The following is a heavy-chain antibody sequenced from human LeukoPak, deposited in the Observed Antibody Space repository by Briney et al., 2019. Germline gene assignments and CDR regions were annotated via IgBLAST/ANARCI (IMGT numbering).Heavy chain of an antibody. Sequence: SETLSLTCAVYGGSFSGYYWSWIRQPPGKGLEWIGYIFYSGSTNSNPSLKSRVTVSVDTSKNQFSLKLSSVTAADTAVYYCARSSYSGTYPGGYWGQGTLVTVSS. CDR1: GGSFSGYY. V-gene: IGHV4-59*01. J-gene: IGHJ4*02. CDR3: ARSSYSGTYPGGY. CDR2: IFYSGST. D-gene: IGHD1-26*01.